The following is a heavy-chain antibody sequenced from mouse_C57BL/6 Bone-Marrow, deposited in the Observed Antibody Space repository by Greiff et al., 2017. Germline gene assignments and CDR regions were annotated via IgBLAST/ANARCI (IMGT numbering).Heavy chain of an antibody. Sequence: EVKLMESGGGLVQPKGSLKLSCAASGFSFNTYAMNWVRQAPGKGLEWVARIRSKSNNYATYYADSVKDRFTISRDDSESMLYLQMNNLKPEDTAMYYCVRHWLGAMDYWGQGTSVTVSS. CDR2: IRSKSNNYAT. CDR3: VRHWLGAMDY. J-gene: IGHJ4*01. CDR1: GFSFNTYA. V-gene: IGHV10-1*01.